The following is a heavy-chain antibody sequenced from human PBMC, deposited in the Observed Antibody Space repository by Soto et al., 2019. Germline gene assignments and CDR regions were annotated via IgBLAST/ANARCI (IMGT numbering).Heavy chain of an antibody. CDR1: GGTFSSYA. D-gene: IGHD2-15*01. J-gene: IGHJ3*02. Sequence: ASVKVSCKASGGTFSSYAISWVRQAPGQGLEWMGGIIPIFGTANYAQKFQGRVTITADESTSTAYMELSSLRSEDTAVYYCARDPRPYCSGGSCYQYAFDIWGQGTMVTVSS. V-gene: IGHV1-69*13. CDR3: ARDPRPYCSGGSCYQYAFDI. CDR2: IIPIFGTA.